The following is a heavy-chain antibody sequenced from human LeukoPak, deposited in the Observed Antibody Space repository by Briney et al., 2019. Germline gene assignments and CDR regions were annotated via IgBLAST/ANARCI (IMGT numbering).Heavy chain of an antibody. CDR1: GGSISSSSYY. CDR3: ARDGMDCSSTSCYTGTYFDY. J-gene: IGHJ4*02. CDR2: IYYSGST. Sequence: SETLSLTCTVSGGSISSSSYYWGWIRQPPGKGLEWIGSIYYSGSTYYNPSLKSRVTISLDASKNQFSLKLSSVTAADTAVYYCARDGMDCSSTSCYTGTYFDYWGQGTLVTVSS. D-gene: IGHD2-2*02. V-gene: IGHV4-39*07.